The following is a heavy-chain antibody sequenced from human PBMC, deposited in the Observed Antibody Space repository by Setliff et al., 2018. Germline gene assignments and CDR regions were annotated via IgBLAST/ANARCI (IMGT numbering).Heavy chain of an antibody. Sequence: SETLSLTCAVSVYSISRDCHWGWIRQPPGKGLEWIGRIYTGGSTNYNPSLKSRVTISLDTSKNHFSLTLTSVTAADTAVYYCARGRGLEWLPESWFDPWGQGTLVTVSS. CDR2: IYTGGST. CDR1: VYSISRDCH. V-gene: IGHV4-38-2*01. CDR3: ARGRGLEWLPESWFDP. J-gene: IGHJ5*02. D-gene: IGHD3-3*01.